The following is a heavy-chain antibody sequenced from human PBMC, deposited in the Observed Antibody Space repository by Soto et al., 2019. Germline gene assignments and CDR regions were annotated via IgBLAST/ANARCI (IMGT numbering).Heavy chain of an antibody. J-gene: IGHJ6*01. CDR3: ARVTYPFAYYYAMDV. CDR2: IFSSGTT. V-gene: IGHV4-30-4*01. D-gene: IGHD3-16*01. Sequence: SETLSLTCTLYPDSTSSGSKDWSWIRQPPGNGLEWIGYIFSSGTTYYNPSLKSRLTVSLDASQNQFSLKLNSLTVADTAMYFCARVTYPFAYYYAMDVWGQGTTVTVSS. CDR1: PDSTSSGSKD.